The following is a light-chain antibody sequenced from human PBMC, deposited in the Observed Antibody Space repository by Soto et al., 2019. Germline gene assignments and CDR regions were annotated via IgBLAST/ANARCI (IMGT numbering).Light chain of an antibody. Sequence: DIVVTQSPVSLPVSLGERATINCKSSQSVLSSSNDKNYLAWYRQKPGQPPKLLIYWASTRESGVPDRFSGSGSGTDFTLTITRLQAEDVAVYYCQQYYNSPYTFGQGTKLEIK. CDR1: QSVLSSSNDKNY. CDR3: QQYYNSPYT. V-gene: IGKV4-1*01. J-gene: IGKJ2*01. CDR2: WAS.